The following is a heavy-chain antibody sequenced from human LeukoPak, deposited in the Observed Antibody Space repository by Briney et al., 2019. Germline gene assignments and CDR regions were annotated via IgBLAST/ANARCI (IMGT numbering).Heavy chain of an antibody. CDR2: INPNSGGT. J-gene: IGHJ4*02. D-gene: IGHD2-2*01. CDR1: GYTFTGYY. Sequence: ASVKVSCKASGYTFTGYYMHWVRQAPGQGLEWMGRINPNSGGTNYAQKFQGRVTMTRDTSISTAYMELSRLRSDDTAVYYCARDDGVGTNVGYWGQGTLVTVSS. CDR3: ARDDGVGTNVGY. V-gene: IGHV1-2*06.